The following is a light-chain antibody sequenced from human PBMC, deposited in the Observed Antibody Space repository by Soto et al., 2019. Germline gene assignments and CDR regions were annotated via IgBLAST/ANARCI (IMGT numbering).Light chain of an antibody. CDR2: GAS. CDR1: QSVSSNF. Sequence: EIVLTQSPGTLSLSPGERATLSCRASQSVSSNFSAWYQEKPGQAPRLLIYGASSRATGIPDRFSGSGSGIDFTLTISRLEPEDFAVYYCRQYGYSLGFAFGGGTKVEIK. V-gene: IGKV3-20*01. CDR3: RQYGYSLGFA. J-gene: IGKJ4*01.